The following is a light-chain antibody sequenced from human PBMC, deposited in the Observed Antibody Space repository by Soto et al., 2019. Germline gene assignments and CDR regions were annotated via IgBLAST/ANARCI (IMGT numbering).Light chain of an antibody. CDR1: QGIRHD. CDR3: QHSTTWT. V-gene: IGKV1-39*01. CDR2: DAS. Sequence: EIKMTQSPSSLSVSIGERATLTCRASQGIRHDLAWYQQKPGKAPKLLIYDASTMASGVPARFSGSGSETDFTLTISSVQPEDFATYSCQHSTTWTFGQGTKVDIK. J-gene: IGKJ1*01.